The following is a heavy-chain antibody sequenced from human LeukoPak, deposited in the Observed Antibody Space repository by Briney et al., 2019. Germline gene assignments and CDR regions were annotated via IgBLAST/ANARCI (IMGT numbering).Heavy chain of an antibody. CDR1: GFTFSNYG. CDR3: ARAMRSGYDY. Sequence: PGGSLRLSCAASGFTFSNYGMNWVRQSPVKGLEWLSYISSSDNTIYYADSVEGRFTISRDNAKNSLYLQMNSLRDEDTAVYYCARAMRSGYDYWGQGTLVTVSS. J-gene: IGHJ4*02. V-gene: IGHV3-48*02. CDR2: ISSSDNTI. D-gene: IGHD5-12*01.